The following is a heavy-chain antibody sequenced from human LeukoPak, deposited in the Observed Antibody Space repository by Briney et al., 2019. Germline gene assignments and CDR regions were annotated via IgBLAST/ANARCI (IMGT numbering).Heavy chain of an antibody. Sequence: GGSLRLSCAASGFTFSSYNINWVRQAPGKGLEWVSAISGSGGSTYYADSVKGRFTISRDNSKNTLYLQMNSLRAEDTAVYYCAKPDYDSSGYYSQGYFDYWGQGTLVTVSS. CDR2: ISGSGGST. J-gene: IGHJ4*02. V-gene: IGHV3-23*01. D-gene: IGHD3-22*01. CDR3: AKPDYDSSGYYSQGYFDY. CDR1: GFTFSSYN.